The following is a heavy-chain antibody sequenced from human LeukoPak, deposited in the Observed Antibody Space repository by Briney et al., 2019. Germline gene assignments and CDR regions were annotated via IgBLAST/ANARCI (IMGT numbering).Heavy chain of an antibody. CDR2: ISGGGGSGGET. V-gene: IGHV3-23*01. J-gene: IGHJ3*02. D-gene: IGHD3-22*01. CDR1: AFTFSSYA. Sequence: GGSLRLSCAASAFTFSSYAMSWVRQAPGRGLEWVSLISGGGGSGGETYYADSVKGRFTISRDNAKNSLYLQMNSLRAEDTAVYYCARVVMIVGHGAFDIWGQGTMVTVSS. CDR3: ARVVMIVGHGAFDI.